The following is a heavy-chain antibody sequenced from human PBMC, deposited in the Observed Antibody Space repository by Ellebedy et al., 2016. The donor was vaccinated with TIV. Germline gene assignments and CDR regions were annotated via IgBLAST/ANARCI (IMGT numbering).Heavy chain of an antibody. CDR3: ARGQWLVRPLDY. CDR1: GGTFSSYG. J-gene: IGHJ4*02. D-gene: IGHD6-19*01. V-gene: IGHV1-69*06. CDR2: IIPIFGTA. Sequence: ASVKVSCKASGGTFSSYGISWVRQAPGQGLEWMGGIIPIFGTANYAQKFQGRVTITADKSTSTAYMELSSLRSDDTAVYYCARGQWLVRPLDYWGQGTLVTVSS.